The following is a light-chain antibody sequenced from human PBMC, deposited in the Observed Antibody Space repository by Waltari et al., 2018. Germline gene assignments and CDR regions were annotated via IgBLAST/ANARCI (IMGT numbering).Light chain of an antibody. J-gene: IGKJ2*01. V-gene: IGKV3-20*01. Sequence: DIVLTQSPGTLSLSSGESATLSCRASQSVSRSYLAWYQQKPGQAPRVLIYATSTRATGIPDRLSGSGSGTDFTLTISRLEPEDFAVYYCQQYDSSFSTYTFGQGTKLEIK. CDR1: QSVSRSY. CDR3: QQYDSSFSTYT. CDR2: ATS.